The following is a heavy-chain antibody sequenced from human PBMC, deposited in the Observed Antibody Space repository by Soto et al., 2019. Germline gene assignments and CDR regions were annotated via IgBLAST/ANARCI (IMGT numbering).Heavy chain of an antibody. CDR2: ISWNSGSI. Sequence: GGSLRLSCAASGFTFDDYSMHWVRQAPGKGLEWVSGISWNSGSIGYADSVKGRFTISRDNAKNSLYLQMNSLRAEDTALYYCAKDISQWEVNYYFDYWGQGTLVTAPQ. V-gene: IGHV3-9*01. CDR3: AKDISQWEVNYYFDY. J-gene: IGHJ4*02. CDR1: GFTFDDYS. D-gene: IGHD1-26*01.